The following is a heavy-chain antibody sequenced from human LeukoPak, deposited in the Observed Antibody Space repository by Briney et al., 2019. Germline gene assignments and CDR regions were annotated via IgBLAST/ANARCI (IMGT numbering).Heavy chain of an antibody. J-gene: IGHJ1*01. D-gene: IGHD3-22*01. CDR3: AREDFYDSSGYYKNKEYFQH. V-gene: IGHV1-8*03. CDR2: MNPNSGNT. CDR1: GYTFTNYD. Sequence: GASVKVSCKASGYTFTNYDINWVRQATGQGLEWMGWMNPNSGNTGYAEKFQGRVTITRDTSITTAYMELTSLRSEDSAVYYCAREDFYDSSGYYKNKEYFQHWGQGTLVTVSS.